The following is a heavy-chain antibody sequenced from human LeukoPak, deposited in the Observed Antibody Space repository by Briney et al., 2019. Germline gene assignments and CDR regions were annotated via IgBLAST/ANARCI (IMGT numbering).Heavy chain of an antibody. CDR3: ARGFWSRYYDY. CDR2: IDTSGNT. CDR1: GGSISSYY. J-gene: IGHJ4*02. D-gene: IGHD2-8*02. V-gene: IGHV4-4*07. Sequence: SETLSLTCTVSGGSISSYYWSWIRQPAGKGLEWIGRIDTSGNTNYKPSLKSRVTMSVDTSKNQFSLRLSSVTAADTAVYYCARGFWSRYYDYWGQGTLVTVSS.